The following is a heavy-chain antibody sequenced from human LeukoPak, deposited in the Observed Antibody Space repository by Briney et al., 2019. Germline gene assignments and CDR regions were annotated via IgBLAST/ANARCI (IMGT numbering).Heavy chain of an antibody. D-gene: IGHD6-13*01. V-gene: IGHV4-34*01. J-gene: IGHJ5*02. CDR1: GGSFSGYY. Sequence: SETLSLTCAVYGGSFSGYYWSWIRQPPGKGLEWIGEINHSGSTNYNPSLKSRVTISVDTSKNQFSLKLSSVTAADTAVYYCARDLGSSSYGNWFDPWGQGTLVTVSS. CDR3: ARDLGSSSYGNWFDP. CDR2: INHSGST.